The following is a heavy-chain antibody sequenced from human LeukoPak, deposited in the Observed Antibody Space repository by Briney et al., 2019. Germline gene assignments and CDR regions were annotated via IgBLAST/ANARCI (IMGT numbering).Heavy chain of an antibody. CDR1: GYTFTGYY. J-gene: IGHJ4*02. V-gene: IGHV1-2*02. CDR3: ARDLIAAAGEGFDY. D-gene: IGHD6-13*01. CDR2: INPNSGGT. Sequence: ASVKVSCKASGYTFTGYYMHWVRQAPGQGLERMGWINPNSGGTNYAQKFQGRVTMTRDTSISTAYMELSRLRSDDTAVYYCARDLIAAAGEGFDYWGQGTLVTVSS.